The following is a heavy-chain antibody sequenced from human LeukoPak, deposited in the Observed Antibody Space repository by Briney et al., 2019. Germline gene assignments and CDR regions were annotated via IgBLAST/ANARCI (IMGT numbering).Heavy chain of an antibody. D-gene: IGHD3-22*01. Sequence: SETLSLTCTVSGGSISSYYWSWIRQPPGKGLEWIGYIYYSGSTNYNPSLKSRVTISVDTSKNQFSLKLSSVTAADTAVYYCARAPSYYYDSSGYIDPLPYYFDYWGQGTLVTVSS. CDR1: GGSISSYY. CDR3: ARAPSYYYDSSGYIDPLPYYFDY. V-gene: IGHV4-59*01. CDR2: IYYSGST. J-gene: IGHJ4*02.